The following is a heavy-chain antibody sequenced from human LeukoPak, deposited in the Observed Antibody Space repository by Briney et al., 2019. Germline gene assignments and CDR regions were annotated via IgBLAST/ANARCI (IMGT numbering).Heavy chain of an antibody. V-gene: IGHV1-69*13. Sequence: SVKVSCKASGGTFSSYAISWVRQAPGQGLEWMGGIIPIFGTANYAQKFQGRVTITADESTSTAYMELSSLRSEDTAVFYCATRDGYGGHETYGYYMDVWGKGTTVTVSS. CDR3: ATRDGYGGHETYGYYMDV. CDR2: IIPIFGTA. J-gene: IGHJ6*03. D-gene: IGHD5-12*01. CDR1: GGTFSSYA.